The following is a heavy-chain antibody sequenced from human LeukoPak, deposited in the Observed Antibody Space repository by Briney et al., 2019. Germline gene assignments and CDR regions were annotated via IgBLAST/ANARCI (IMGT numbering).Heavy chain of an antibody. Sequence: SETLSLTCTVSGGSISSYYWSWIRQLPGKGLEWIGYIYYSGSTNYNPSLKSRVTISVDTSKNQFSLKLSSVTAADKAVYYCARYHYYGSGGLDYWGQGTLVTVSS. CDR3: ARYHYYGSGGLDY. J-gene: IGHJ4*02. V-gene: IGHV4-59*01. D-gene: IGHD3-10*01. CDR1: GGSISSYY. CDR2: IYYSGST.